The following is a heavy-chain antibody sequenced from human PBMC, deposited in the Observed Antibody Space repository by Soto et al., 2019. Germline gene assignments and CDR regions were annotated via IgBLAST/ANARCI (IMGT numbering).Heavy chain of an antibody. Sequence: PSETLSLTCTVSGGSISSYYWSWIRQPPGKGLEWIGYVHDSWGSHYSTSRKSRVARSLDTSKSQFALKLTSVTATDTALYYCVRQRFAGLAGRVDVCGQATTVTVSS. CDR3: VRQRFAGLAGRVDV. D-gene: IGHD3-16*01. J-gene: IGHJ6*02. V-gene: IGHV4-59*08. CDR2: VHDSWGS. CDR1: GGSISSYY.